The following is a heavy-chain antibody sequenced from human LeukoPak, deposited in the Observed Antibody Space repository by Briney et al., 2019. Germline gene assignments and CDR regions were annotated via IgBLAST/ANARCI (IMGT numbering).Heavy chain of an antibody. D-gene: IGHD2-15*01. CDR1: GYTFSSYD. CDR2: MNPNSGNT. V-gene: IGHV1-8*01. Sequence: ASVKVSCKASGYTFSSYDINWVRQATGQGLEWMGGMNPNSGNTGYAQKFQGRLNMTRNTSIDTAYMELSSLRSDDTAVYYCARRVGRGWPVQHWGQGTLVTVSS. CDR3: ARRVGRGWPVQH. J-gene: IGHJ1*01.